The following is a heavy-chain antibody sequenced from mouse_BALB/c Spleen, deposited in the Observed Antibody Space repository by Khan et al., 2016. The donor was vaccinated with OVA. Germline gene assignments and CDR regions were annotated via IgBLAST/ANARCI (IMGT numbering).Heavy chain of an antibody. Sequence: VQLQESGPGLVAPSQNLSLTCTISGFSLTDYGVHWVRQPPGKGLEWLVVLWSDGSTAYNSALKSRLSIIKDNSKSQLFLKMNSLQTDDTAMYYGARQPYYHYYIMDYWGQGTSGSV. J-gene: IGHJ4*01. CDR2: LWSDGST. V-gene: IGHV2-6-1*01. CDR3: ARQPYYHYYIMDY. CDR1: GFSLTDYG. D-gene: IGHD2-10*01.